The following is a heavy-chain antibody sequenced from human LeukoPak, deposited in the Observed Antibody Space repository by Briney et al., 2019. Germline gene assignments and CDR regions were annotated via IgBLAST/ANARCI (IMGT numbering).Heavy chain of an antibody. J-gene: IGHJ1*01. V-gene: IGHV3-48*01. CDR2: ISSSSSTI. CDR3: ANTYGDYNWGYFQH. CDR1: GFTFSSYS. Sequence: GGSLRLSCAASGFTFSSYSMNWVRQAPGKGLEWVSYISSSSSTIYYADSVMGRFTISRDNAKNSLYLQMNSLRAEDTAVYYCANTYGDYNWGYFQHWGQGTLVTVSS. D-gene: IGHD4-17*01.